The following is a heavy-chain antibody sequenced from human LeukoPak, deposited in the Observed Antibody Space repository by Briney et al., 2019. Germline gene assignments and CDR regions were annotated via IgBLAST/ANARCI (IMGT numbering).Heavy chain of an antibody. CDR1: GFTFSIYW. V-gene: IGHV3-23*01. Sequence: GGSLRLSCAASGFTFSIYWMSWVCQAPGKGLEWVSTMSGSGGNTYYADSVKGRFTISRDNSKNTLSLQMNSLRAEDTAVYYCAKGKVREFDYWGQGTLVTVSS. J-gene: IGHJ4*02. CDR2: MSGSGGNT. CDR3: AKGKVREFDY.